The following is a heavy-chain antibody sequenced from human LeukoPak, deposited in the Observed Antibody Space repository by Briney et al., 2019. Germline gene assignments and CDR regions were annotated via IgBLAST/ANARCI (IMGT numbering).Heavy chain of an antibody. CDR3: ARDSSSTSHYYYGMDV. V-gene: IGHV1-2*04. D-gene: IGHD2-2*01. CDR1: GHTFTGYY. CDR2: INPNSGGT. J-gene: IGHJ6*02. Sequence: ASVKVSCKASGHTFTGYYMHWVRQAPGQGLEWMGWINPNSGGTNYAQKFQGWVTMTRDTSISTAYMELSRLRSDDTAVYYCARDSSSTSHYYYGMDVWGQGTTVTVSS.